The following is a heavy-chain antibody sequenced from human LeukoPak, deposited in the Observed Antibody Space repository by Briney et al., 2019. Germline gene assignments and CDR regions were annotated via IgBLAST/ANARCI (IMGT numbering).Heavy chain of an antibody. CDR3: ARQGYCSGGSCYEPFDY. CDR1: GYSFTSYW. V-gene: IGHV5-51*01. D-gene: IGHD2-15*01. CDR2: IYPGGSDT. J-gene: IGHJ4*02. Sequence: GESLKISCKGSGYSFTSYWIGWVRQMPGKGLEWMGIIYPGGSDTRYSPSFQGQVTISADKSISTAYLQWSSLKASDTAMYYCARQGYCSGGSCYEPFDYWGQGTLVTVSS.